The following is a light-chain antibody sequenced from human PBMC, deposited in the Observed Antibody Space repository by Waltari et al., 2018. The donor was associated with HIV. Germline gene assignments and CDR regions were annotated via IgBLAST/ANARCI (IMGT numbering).Light chain of an antibody. CDR2: SVT. J-gene: IGLJ3*02. Sequence: QPALTQPASVSGSLGQSVTISCTGTNNDLGGYHFVSWYQHHPGKAPKVVIFSVTHRPSGVSTRFSGSKSGNTASLTISGLQAEDEADYYCSSYTKTSPLEVFGGGTKVTVL. V-gene: IGLV2-14*01. CDR3: SSYTKTSPLEV. CDR1: NNDLGGYHF.